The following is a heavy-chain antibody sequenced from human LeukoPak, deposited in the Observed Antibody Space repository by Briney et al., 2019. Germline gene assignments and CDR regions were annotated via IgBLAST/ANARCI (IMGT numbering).Heavy chain of an antibody. D-gene: IGHD5-24*01. V-gene: IGHV3-7*01. CDR3: ASSGGYNYYYYYMDV. Sequence: GGSLRLSCAASGFTFSHYWMAWVRQAPGKGLEWVANIKQDGSEKYYVDSVKGRFTISRDNAKNSLYLQMNSLRAEDTAVYYCASSGGYNYYYYYMDVWGKGTTVTVSS. CDR1: GFTFSHYW. CDR2: IKQDGSEK. J-gene: IGHJ6*03.